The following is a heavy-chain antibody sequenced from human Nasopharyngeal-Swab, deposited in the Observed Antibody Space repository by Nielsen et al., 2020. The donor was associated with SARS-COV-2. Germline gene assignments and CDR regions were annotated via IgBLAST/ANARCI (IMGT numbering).Heavy chain of an antibody. Sequence: SVKASCRACGGSFSIYAISWVRKAPGQGLEWTGAIIPIFGTANYAQKFPGRVTITADESKSTAYLELSSQRAEDTAMYYCARDRYNILTVYYQPPYYGMDVWGQGTTVTVSS. V-gene: IGHV1-69*01. CDR3: ARDRYNILTVYYQPPYYGMDV. CDR1: GGSFSIYA. CDR2: IIPIFGTA. D-gene: IGHD3-9*01. J-gene: IGHJ6*02.